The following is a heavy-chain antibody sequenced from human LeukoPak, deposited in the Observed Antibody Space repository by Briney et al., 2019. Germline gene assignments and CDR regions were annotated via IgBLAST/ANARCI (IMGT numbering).Heavy chain of an antibody. D-gene: IGHD1-26*01. J-gene: IGHJ4*01. V-gene: IGHV1-3*01. CDR3: ARSREWERNDY. Sequence: ASVKVSCKASGYTFNNYAIHWVRQAPGQRLEWMGWINAGNGNTKNSQKFQGRVTITRDTSASTAYMELSSLRSEDTAVYYCARSREWERNDYWGQGTLVTVSS. CDR2: INAGNGNT. CDR1: GYTFNNYA.